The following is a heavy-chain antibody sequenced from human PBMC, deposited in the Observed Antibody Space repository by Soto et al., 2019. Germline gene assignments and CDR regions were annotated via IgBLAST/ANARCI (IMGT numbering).Heavy chain of an antibody. CDR3: ARDSPPMVRGADLYYYYGMDV. CDR2: INAGNGNT. D-gene: IGHD3-10*01. CDR1: GYTFTSYA. Sequence: QVQLVQSGAEVKKPGASVKVSCKASGYTFTSYAMHWVRQAPGQRLEWMGWINAGNGNTKYSQKFQGRVTITRDTSESTADMELSSLRSEDTAVYYCARDSPPMVRGADLYYYYGMDVWGQGTTVTVSS. V-gene: IGHV1-3*01. J-gene: IGHJ6*02.